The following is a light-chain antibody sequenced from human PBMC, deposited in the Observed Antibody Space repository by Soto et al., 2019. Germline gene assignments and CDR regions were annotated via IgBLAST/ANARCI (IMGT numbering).Light chain of an antibody. J-gene: IGKJ5*01. Sequence: EIVLTQSPGTLSLSPGERATLSCRASQSVSSSYLAWYQQKPGQAPRLLIYGASGRATGIPDRFSGSGSGTDFNVTISRLEPEDFAVYYCQQYGSSPPVTFGQGTRLEIK. CDR1: QSVSSSY. CDR2: GAS. CDR3: QQYGSSPPVT. V-gene: IGKV3-20*01.